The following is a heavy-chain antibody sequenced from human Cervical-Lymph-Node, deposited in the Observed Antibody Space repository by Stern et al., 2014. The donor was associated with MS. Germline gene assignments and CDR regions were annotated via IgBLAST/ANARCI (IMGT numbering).Heavy chain of an antibody. J-gene: IGHJ5*02. CDR3: ACGAGTTSAWFDP. Sequence: QITLKESGPVLVKPTETLTLTCTVSGFSLSNARMGVSWIRQPPGKALEWLAPIFSNAEKSPSTNLKSRLTISKDTSKSQVVLTMTNMDPVDTATYYCACGAGTTSAWFDPWGQGTLVTVSS. CDR1: GFSLSNARMG. CDR2: IFSNAEK. D-gene: IGHD1-1*01. V-gene: IGHV2-26*01.